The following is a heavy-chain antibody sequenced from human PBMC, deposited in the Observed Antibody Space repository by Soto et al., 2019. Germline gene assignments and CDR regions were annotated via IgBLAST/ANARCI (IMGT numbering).Heavy chain of an antibody. CDR2: ISYDGSNK. Sequence: QVQLVESGGGVVQPGRSLRLSCAASGFTFSSYGMHWVRQAPGKGLEWVAVISYDGSNKYYADSVKGRFTISRDNSKNTLYLQINSLRAEDTAVYYCAKDRGLVYYYYYMDVWGKGTTVTVSS. J-gene: IGHJ6*03. D-gene: IGHD3-10*01. CDR3: AKDRGLVYYYYYMDV. CDR1: GFTFSSYG. V-gene: IGHV3-30*18.